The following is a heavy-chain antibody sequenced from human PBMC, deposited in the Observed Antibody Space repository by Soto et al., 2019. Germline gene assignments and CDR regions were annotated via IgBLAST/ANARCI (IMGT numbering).Heavy chain of an antibody. Sequence: SETLSLTCTVSGDSISSYFWSWIRQPAGKGLEWIGRVHTSGSTTYNPSLKSRVTMSVDTSKSQFSLKLTSVTAADTAVYYCARGRWGSSWYHGMDVWGQGTKVT. J-gene: IGHJ6*02. CDR1: GDSISSYF. D-gene: IGHD6-13*01. CDR2: VHTSGST. V-gene: IGHV4-4*07. CDR3: ARGRWGSSWYHGMDV.